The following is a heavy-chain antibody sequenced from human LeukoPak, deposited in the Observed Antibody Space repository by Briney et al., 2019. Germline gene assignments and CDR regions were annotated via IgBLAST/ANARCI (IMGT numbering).Heavy chain of an antibody. J-gene: IGHJ4*02. CDR3: ARGSVAGTFELDY. Sequence: PGGSLRLSCAASGFTVSSNYMSWVRQAPGKGLEWVSVIYSGGSTYYADSVKGRFTISRHNSKNTLYPQMNSLRAEDTAVYYCARGSVAGTFELDYWGQGTLVTVSS. D-gene: IGHD6-19*01. CDR1: GFTVSSNY. V-gene: IGHV3-53*04. CDR2: IYSGGST.